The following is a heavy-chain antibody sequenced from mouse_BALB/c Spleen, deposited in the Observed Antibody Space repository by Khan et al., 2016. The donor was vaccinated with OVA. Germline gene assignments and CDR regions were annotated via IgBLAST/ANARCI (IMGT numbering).Heavy chain of an antibody. Sequence: VQLQQSGAELAKPGASVKMSCKASGYTFINYWILWVKQRPGQGLEWIGYINPSNGYTEYNQNFKDKATFTADKSNSPAYMQLNSLTIEDSDICYFARSGLRWDFDYWGQGTTLTVSS. V-gene: IGHV1-7*01. CDR2: INPSNGYT. J-gene: IGHJ2*01. CDR1: GYTFINYW. D-gene: IGHD1-1*01. CDR3: ARSGLRWDFDY.